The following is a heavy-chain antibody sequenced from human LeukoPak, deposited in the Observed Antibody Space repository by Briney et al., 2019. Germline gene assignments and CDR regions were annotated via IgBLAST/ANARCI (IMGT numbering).Heavy chain of an antibody. CDR2: ISSSSSYI. D-gene: IGHD4-17*01. CDR3: ATAGYDYGDYVYAFDI. V-gene: IGHV3-21*01. J-gene: IGHJ3*02. Sequence: GGSPRLSCAASGFTFSSYSMNWVRQAPGKGLEWVSSISSSSSYIYYADSVKGRFTISRDNAKNSLYLQMNSLRAEDTAVYYCATAGYDYGDYVYAFDIWGQGTMVTVSS. CDR1: GFTFSSYS.